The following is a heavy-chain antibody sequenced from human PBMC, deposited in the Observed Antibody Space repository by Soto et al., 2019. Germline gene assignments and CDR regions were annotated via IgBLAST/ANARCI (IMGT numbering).Heavy chain of an antibody. CDR1: GFTFSSYS. V-gene: IGHV3-21*01. CDR3: ASELNIVATTDY. Sequence: GGSLRLSCAASGFTFSSYSMNWVRQAPGKGLEWVSSISSSSSYIYYADSVKGRFTISRDNAKNSLYLQMNSLRAEDTAVYYCASELNIVATTDYWGQGTLVTVSS. CDR2: ISSSSSYI. D-gene: IGHD5-12*01. J-gene: IGHJ4*02.